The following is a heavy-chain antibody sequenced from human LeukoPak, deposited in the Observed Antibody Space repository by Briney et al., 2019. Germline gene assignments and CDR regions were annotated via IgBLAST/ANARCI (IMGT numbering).Heavy chain of an antibody. D-gene: IGHD3-10*01. Sequence: GGSLRLSCAGSGFPFSSHGMNWVRQAPGKGLEWVSGISWNSGSIGYADSVKGRFTISRDNAKNSLYLQMNSLRAEDTALYYCAKLWFGELSAFDIWGQGTMVTVSS. J-gene: IGHJ3*02. CDR2: ISWNSGSI. CDR1: GFPFSSHG. V-gene: IGHV3-9*01. CDR3: AKLWFGELSAFDI.